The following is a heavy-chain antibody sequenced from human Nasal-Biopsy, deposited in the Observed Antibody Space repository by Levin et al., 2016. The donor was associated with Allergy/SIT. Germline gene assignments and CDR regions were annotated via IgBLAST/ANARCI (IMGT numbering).Heavy chain of an antibody. Sequence: GESLKISCQGSGYTFPVYWIAWVRQKPGKGLEWMGIIYPGDSDARYSPSFQGQVSISVDESINTAYLQWSTLKSSDTAIYYCAKTQEASAAGIRNYHGLDVWGQGTTVTVSS. D-gene: IGHD6-13*01. CDR3: AKTQEASAAGIRNYHGLDV. J-gene: IGHJ6*02. CDR2: IYPGDSDA. V-gene: IGHV5-51*01. CDR1: GYTFPVYW.